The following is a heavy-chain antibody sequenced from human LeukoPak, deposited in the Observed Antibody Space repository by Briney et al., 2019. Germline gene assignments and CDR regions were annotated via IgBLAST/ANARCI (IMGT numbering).Heavy chain of an antibody. V-gene: IGHV1-8*01. J-gene: IGHJ4*02. D-gene: IGHD6-13*01. Sequence: ASVKVSCKASGYTFTSNDINWVRQATGQGLEWMGWMNPNSGNTGYAQKFQGRVTMTRNTSISTAYMELSSLRSEDTAVYYCATGIAAAGTIFDYWGQGTLVTVSS. CDR1: GYTFTSND. CDR3: ATGIAAAGTIFDY. CDR2: MNPNSGNT.